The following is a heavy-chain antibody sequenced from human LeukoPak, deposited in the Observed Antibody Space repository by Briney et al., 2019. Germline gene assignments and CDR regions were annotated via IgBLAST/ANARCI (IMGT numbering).Heavy chain of an antibody. D-gene: IGHD6-6*01. J-gene: IGHJ5*02. Sequence: SETLSLTCTVSGGSISSYYWSWIRQPPGKGLEWIGYIYYSGSTNYNPSLKSRVTISVDTSKNQFSLKLSSVTAADTAVYYCAKGIDSSSLAIPWFDPWGQGTLVTVSS. CDR1: GGSISSYY. CDR2: IYYSGST. V-gene: IGHV4-59*01. CDR3: AKGIDSSSLAIPWFDP.